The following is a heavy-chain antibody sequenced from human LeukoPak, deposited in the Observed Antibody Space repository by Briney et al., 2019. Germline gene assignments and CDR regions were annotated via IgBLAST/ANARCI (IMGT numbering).Heavy chain of an antibody. J-gene: IGHJ4*02. V-gene: IGHV3-66*01. D-gene: IGHD3-10*01. Sequence: QSGGSLRLSCAASGFTVSSNYMSWVRQAPGKGLEWVSIIYSGGSTYYADSVKGRFTISRDNSKNTLYLQMNSLRAEDTAAYYCARDSYGSGSYYHDYWGQGTLVTVSS. CDR3: ARDSYGSGSYYHDY. CDR2: IYSGGST. CDR1: GFTVSSNY.